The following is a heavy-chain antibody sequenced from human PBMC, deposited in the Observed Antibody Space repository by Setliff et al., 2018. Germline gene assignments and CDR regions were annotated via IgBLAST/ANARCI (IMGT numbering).Heavy chain of an antibody. V-gene: IGHV5-51*01. J-gene: IGHJ4*02. CDR2: IYAGDSDT. CDR1: GYRFTTYW. D-gene: IGHD4-4*01. Sequence: GESLKISCKGSGYRFTTYWVAWVRQKPGKGLEWMGVIYAGDSDTRYRPSFQGQVTISVDKAISTAYLQWSSLKASDTAMYYCARDSNYEGAYDYWGQGTLVTVSS. CDR3: ARDSNYEGAYDY.